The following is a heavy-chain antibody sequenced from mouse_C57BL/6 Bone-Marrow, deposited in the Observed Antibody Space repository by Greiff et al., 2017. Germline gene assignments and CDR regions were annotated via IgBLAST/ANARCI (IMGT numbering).Heavy chain of an antibody. D-gene: IGHD1-1*01. V-gene: IGHV1-64*01. CDR1: GYTFTSYW. Sequence: QVQLQQPGAELVKPGASVKLSCKASGYTFTSYWMHWVKRRPGQGLEWIGMIHPNSGSTNYNEKFKSKATLTVDKSSSTAYMQLSSLTSEDSAVYYCARPYYYGSSLYAMDYWGQGTSVTVSS. CDR2: IHPNSGST. CDR3: ARPYYYGSSLYAMDY. J-gene: IGHJ4*01.